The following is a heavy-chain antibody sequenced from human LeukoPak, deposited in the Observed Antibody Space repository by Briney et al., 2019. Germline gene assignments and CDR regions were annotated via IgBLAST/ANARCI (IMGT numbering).Heavy chain of an antibody. CDR1: GITLSSYD. J-gene: IGHJ3*02. CDR2: ISYDGSNK. D-gene: IGHD3-10*01. Sequence: RGSLRVSCAASGITLSSYDMHWVRQAPGKALEWVAVISYDGSNKDYADCVKGRFTISRDNSKNTLDLQMNSLRAEDTAVYYCAKDRGVWAFDIWGQGTIATVSS. V-gene: IGHV3-30-3*01. CDR3: AKDRGVWAFDI.